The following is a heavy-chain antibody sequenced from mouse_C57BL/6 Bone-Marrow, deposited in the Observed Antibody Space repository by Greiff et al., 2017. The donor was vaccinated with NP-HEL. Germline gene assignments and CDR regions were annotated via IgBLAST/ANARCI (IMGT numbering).Heavy chain of an antibody. V-gene: IGHV14-2*01. Sequence: TASGFNIKDYYMHWVKQRTEQGLEWIGRIDPEDGETKYAPKFQGKATITADTSSNTAYLQLSSLTSEDTAVYYCARERGYRAGFAYWGQGTLVTVSA. CDR2: IDPEDGET. D-gene: IGHD3-1*01. CDR3: ARERGYRAGFAY. J-gene: IGHJ3*01. CDR1: GFNIKDYY.